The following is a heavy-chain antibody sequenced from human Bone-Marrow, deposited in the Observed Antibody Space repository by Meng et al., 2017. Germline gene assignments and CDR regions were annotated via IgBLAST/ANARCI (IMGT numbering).Heavy chain of an antibody. V-gene: IGHV3-30*01. CDR1: GFTFSSYA. J-gene: IGHJ6*02. CDR2: ISYDGSNK. CDR3: AMAQSRSSWYNLYYYYGMDV. Sequence: GGSLRLSCAASGFTFSSYAMHWVRQAPGKGLEWVAVISYDGSNKYYADSVKGRFTISRDNSKNTLYQQMNSLRAEDTAVYYCAMAQSRSSWYNLYYYYGMDVWGQGTTVTVSS. D-gene: IGHD6-13*01.